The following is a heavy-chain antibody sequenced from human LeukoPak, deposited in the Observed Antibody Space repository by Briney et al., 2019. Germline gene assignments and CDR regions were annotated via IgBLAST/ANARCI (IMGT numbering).Heavy chain of an antibody. CDR1: GFTFSNAW. V-gene: IGHV3-15*07. Sequence: GGSLRLSCAASGFTFSNAWMNWVRQAPGRGLEWVARIKSKYDGGTTDYAAPVKGRLTISREDSKNTVSLQMNGLKTEDTGVYYCATGGYYFDYWGQGALVTVSA. J-gene: IGHJ4*02. CDR3: ATGGYYFDY. CDR2: IKSKYDGGTT.